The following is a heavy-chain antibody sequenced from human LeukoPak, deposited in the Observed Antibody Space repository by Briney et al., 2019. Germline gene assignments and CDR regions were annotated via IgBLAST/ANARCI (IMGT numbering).Heavy chain of an antibody. Sequence: PGGSLKLSCAASGFTFSGSAMHWVRQASGKGLEWVGRIRSKANSYATAYAASVRGRFTISRDDSKNTAYLQMNSLKTEDTAVYYCNRQSGVTTSTSTFDYWGQGTLVTVSS. V-gene: IGHV3-73*01. CDR3: NRQSGVTTSTSTFDY. CDR1: GFTFSGSA. CDR2: IRSKANSYAT. D-gene: IGHD4-17*01. J-gene: IGHJ4*02.